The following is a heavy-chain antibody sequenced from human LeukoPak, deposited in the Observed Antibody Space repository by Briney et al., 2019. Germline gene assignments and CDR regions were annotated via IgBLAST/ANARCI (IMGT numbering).Heavy chain of an antibody. CDR1: GFTFSSYS. D-gene: IGHD4-17*01. J-gene: IGHJ4*02. CDR3: ARDRLHYGEYEKTFDY. Sequence: GGSLRLSCAASGFTFSSYSMNWVRQAPGKGLVWVSYISHSSRTIYYADSVKGRFTISRDNAKNSLYLQMNSLRAEDSAVYYCARDRLHYGEYEKTFDYWGQGTLVTVSS. CDR2: ISHSSRTI. V-gene: IGHV3-48*01.